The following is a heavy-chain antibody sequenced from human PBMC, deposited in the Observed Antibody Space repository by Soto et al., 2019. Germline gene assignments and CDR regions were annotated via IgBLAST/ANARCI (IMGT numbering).Heavy chain of an antibody. CDR2: ISYDGSNK. Sequence: QVQLVESGGGVVQPGRSLRLSCAASGFTFSSYGMHWVRQAPGKGLEWVALISYDGSNKYYADSVKGRFTISRDNSKNTLYLQMNSLRAEDTAVYYCAKVSVPAAIAYYYYRMDVWGQGTTVTVSS. CDR1: GFTFSSYG. CDR3: AKVSVPAAIAYYYYRMDV. D-gene: IGHD2-2*01. V-gene: IGHV3-30*18. J-gene: IGHJ6*02.